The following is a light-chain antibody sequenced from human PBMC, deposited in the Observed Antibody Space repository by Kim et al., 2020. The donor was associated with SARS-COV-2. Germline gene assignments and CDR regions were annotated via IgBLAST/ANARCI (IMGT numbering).Light chain of an antibody. CDR1: RSEVGVYNC. CDR3: CSYAGSYTEV. J-gene: IGLJ2*01. Sequence: SVPFPCTGTRSEVGVYNCVPWYQQPPGKAPKLMIYDVSKRPSGVPDRFSGSKSGNTASLTISGLQGEDEADYYCCSYAGSYTEVFGGGTQLTVL. CDR2: DVS. V-gene: IGLV2-11*01.